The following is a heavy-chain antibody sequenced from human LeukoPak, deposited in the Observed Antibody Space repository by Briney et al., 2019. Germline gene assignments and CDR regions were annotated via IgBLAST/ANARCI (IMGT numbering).Heavy chain of an antibody. Sequence: GGSLRLSCAASGYTFSSYSINWVRQAPGKGLEWDSSISVRSNYIYYADSVRGRFSISRDDARDSPYLQMNSLRAEDTAVYYCVRLRRNSDTSGFYYYYDYWGQGTLATVSS. CDR2: ISVRSNYI. J-gene: IGHJ4*02. D-gene: IGHD3-22*01. CDR3: VRLRRNSDTSGFYYYYDY. CDR1: GYTFSSYS. V-gene: IGHV3-21*01.